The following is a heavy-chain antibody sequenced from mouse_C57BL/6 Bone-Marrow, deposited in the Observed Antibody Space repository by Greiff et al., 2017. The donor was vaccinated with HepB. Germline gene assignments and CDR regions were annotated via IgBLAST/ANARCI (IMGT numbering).Heavy chain of an antibody. D-gene: IGHD1-2*01. CDR1: GYSITSGYY. V-gene: IGHV3-6*01. Sequence: EVQLQQSGPGLVKPSQSLSLTCSVTGYSITSGYYWNWIRQFPGNKLEWMGYISYDGSNNYNPSLKNRISITRDTSKNQFFLKLNSVTTEDTATYYCARVNYGPDYFDYWGQGTTLTVSS. J-gene: IGHJ2*01. CDR2: ISYDGSN. CDR3: ARVNYGPDYFDY.